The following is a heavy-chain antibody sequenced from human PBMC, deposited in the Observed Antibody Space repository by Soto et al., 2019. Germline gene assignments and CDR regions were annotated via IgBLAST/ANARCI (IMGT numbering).Heavy chain of an antibody. CDR1: GGSINSGDYY. CDR3: ARVPGP. CDR2: IYYSGST. J-gene: IGHJ5*02. V-gene: IGHV4-30-4*01. Sequence: SETLSLTCTVSGGSINSGDYYWTWIRQPPGKGLEWIGYIYYSGSTYYNTSFKSRLTISVDTSKNQFSLELSSVTAADTAVYYCARVPGPWGQGTLVTVSS.